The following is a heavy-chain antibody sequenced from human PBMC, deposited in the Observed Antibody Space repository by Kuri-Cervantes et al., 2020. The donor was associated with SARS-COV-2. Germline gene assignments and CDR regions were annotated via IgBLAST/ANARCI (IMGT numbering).Heavy chain of an antibody. J-gene: IGHJ6*02. V-gene: IGHV3-48*03. CDR3: ARDGGITIFGVVMYHGMDV. CDR1: GFTSSSYE. Sequence: GESLKISCAASGFTSSSYEMNWVRQAPGKGLEWVSYISSSGSTIYYADSVKGRFTISRDNAKNPLYLQMNSLRAEDTAVYYCARDGGITIFGVVMYHGMDVWGQGTTVTVSS. D-gene: IGHD3-3*01. CDR2: ISSSGSTI.